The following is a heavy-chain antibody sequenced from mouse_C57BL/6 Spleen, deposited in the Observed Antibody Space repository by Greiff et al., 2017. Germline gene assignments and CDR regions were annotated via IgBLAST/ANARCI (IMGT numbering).Heavy chain of an antibody. J-gene: IGHJ3*01. CDR1: GYAFSSSR. Sequence: VQLQQSGPELVKPGASVKISCKASGYAFSSSRMNWVKQRPGKGLEWIGRIYPGDGDTNYNGKFKGKATLTADKSSSTAYMQLSSLTSEDSAVDFCARGGSSGYPFAYWGQGSLVTVS. CDR2: IYPGDGDT. CDR3: ARGGSSGYPFAY. V-gene: IGHV1-82*01. D-gene: IGHD3-2*02.